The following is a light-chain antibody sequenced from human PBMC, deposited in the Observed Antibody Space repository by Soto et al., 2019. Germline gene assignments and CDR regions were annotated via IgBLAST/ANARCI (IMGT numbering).Light chain of an antibody. CDR3: SSYAVSHKLV. CDR1: SSDVGGYNY. CDR2: EVS. V-gene: IGLV2-8*01. J-gene: IGLJ1*01. Sequence: QSVLTQPPSASGSPGPSVTISCTGTSSDVGGYNYVSWYQQHPGKAPKLMIYEVSKRPSGVPDRFSGSKSGNTASLTVSGLQAEDEADYYCSSYAVSHKLVFGTGTKLTVL.